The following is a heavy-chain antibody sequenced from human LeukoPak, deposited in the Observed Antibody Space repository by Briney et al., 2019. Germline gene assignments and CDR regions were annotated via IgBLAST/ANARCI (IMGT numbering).Heavy chain of an antibody. CDR3: ARESGRHFDY. D-gene: IGHD1-1*01. V-gene: IGHV3-30-3*01. J-gene: IGHJ4*02. Sequence: GGSLRLSCAASGFTFSSYAMHWVRQAPGKGLEWVAVISYDGSNKYYADSVKGRFTISRDNSKNTLYLQMNSLRAEDTAVYYCARESGRHFDYWGQGTLVTVSS. CDR1: GFTFSSYA. CDR2: ISYDGSNK.